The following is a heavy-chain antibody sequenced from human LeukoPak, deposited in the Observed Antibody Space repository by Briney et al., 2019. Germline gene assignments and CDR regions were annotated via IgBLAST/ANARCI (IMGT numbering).Heavy chain of an antibody. Sequence: GGSLRLSCAVSGFSFSDHNMNWVRQAPGKGLEWVASISSRSNYIYYADSLKGRVTVSRDNARNSLFLQMTSLRAEDTAVYYCASGIPFEYWGQGTLVTVSS. CDR3: ASGIPFEY. V-gene: IGHV3-21*01. CDR2: ISSRSNYI. J-gene: IGHJ4*02. CDR1: GFSFSDHN. D-gene: IGHD5-18*01.